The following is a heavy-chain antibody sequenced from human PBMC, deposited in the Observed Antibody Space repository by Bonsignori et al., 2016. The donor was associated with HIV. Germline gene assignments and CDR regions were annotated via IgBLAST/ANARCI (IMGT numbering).Heavy chain of an antibody. J-gene: IGHJ5*02. CDR2: MNPNSGNT. CDR3: ARTDYCGGDCYIRFDP. D-gene: IGHD2-21*01. Sequence: WVRQAPGQGLEWMGWMNPNSGNTGYARNFQGRVTMTRNTSISTAYMELSSLRSEDTAVYYCARTDYCGGDCYIRFDPWGQGTLVTVSS. V-gene: IGHV1-8*01.